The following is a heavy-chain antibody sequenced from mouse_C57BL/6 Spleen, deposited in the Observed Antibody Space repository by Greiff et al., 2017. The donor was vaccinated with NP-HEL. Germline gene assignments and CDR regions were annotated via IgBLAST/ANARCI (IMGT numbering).Heavy chain of an antibody. Sequence: QVQLQQSGPELVKPGASVKISCKASGYAFSSSWMNWVKQRPGKGLEWIGRIYPGDGDTNYNGKFKGKATLTADKSSSTAYMQLSSLTSEDSAVYFCARWTAQAPWFAYWGQGTLVTVSA. CDR1: GYAFSSSW. CDR3: ARWTAQAPWFAY. J-gene: IGHJ3*01. CDR2: IYPGDGDT. D-gene: IGHD3-2*02. V-gene: IGHV1-82*01.